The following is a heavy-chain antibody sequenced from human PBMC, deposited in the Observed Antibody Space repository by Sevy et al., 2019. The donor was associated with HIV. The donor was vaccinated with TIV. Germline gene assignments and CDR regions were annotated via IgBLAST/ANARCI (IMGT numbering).Heavy chain of an antibody. CDR3: ARDRTWDAIFGLVTFIEGFDY. CDR2: ISGYNGNT. Sequence: ASVKVSCKASGYSFSSYGISWVRQAPEQGLEWMGWISGYNGNTKYAQKVQGRITMTIDASTSTAYMELRSLRSDDTAVYYCARDRTWDAIFGLVTFIEGFDYWGQGTLVTVSS. CDR1: GYSFSSYG. J-gene: IGHJ4*02. V-gene: IGHV1-18*01. D-gene: IGHD3-3*01.